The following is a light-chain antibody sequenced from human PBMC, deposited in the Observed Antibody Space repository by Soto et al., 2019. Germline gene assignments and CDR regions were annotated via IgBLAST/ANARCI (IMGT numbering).Light chain of an antibody. CDR2: GAS. Sequence: EIVLTQSPGTLSLSPGERATLSCRASQSVKSNYLAWYQQKPGQAPRLIIYGASSRATGIPDRFSGSGSGTDFTLTISRLEPEDVAVYYCQQYGSSPLTFGGGTKVEIK. CDR1: QSVKSNY. CDR3: QQYGSSPLT. V-gene: IGKV3-20*01. J-gene: IGKJ4*01.